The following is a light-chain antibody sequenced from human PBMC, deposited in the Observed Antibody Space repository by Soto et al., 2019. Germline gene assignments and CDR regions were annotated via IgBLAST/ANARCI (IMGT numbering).Light chain of an antibody. Sequence: QSVLTQPASVSGSPGQSITISCTGTSSDVGGYNYVSWYQHHPGKAPKLMIYDISNQPSGVSNRFSCSKSGNTASLTISGFQAEEEADYYCTSYTSSSTLLYVFGSGTKVTVL. CDR2: DIS. CDR1: SSDVGGYNY. J-gene: IGLJ1*01. V-gene: IGLV2-14*03. CDR3: TSYTSSSTLLYV.